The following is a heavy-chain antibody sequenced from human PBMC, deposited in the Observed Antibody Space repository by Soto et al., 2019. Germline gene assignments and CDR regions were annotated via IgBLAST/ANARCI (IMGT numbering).Heavy chain of an antibody. D-gene: IGHD3-22*01. CDR3: ARDRIHYYDSSGYLYFDY. CDR2: INPKSGGT. V-gene: IGHV1-2*02. J-gene: IGHJ4*02. CDR1: GYTFTGYY. Sequence: ASVKVSCKASGYTFTGYYIHWVRQAPGQGLEWMGWINPKSGGTNFAQKFQGRVSMTRDTSISTAYMDLSRLRSDDTAVYYCARDRIHYYDSSGYLYFDYWGQGTLVTVSS.